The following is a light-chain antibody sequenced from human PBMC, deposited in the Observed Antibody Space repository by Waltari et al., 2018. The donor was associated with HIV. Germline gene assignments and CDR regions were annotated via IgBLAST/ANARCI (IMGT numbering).Light chain of an antibody. CDR1: SSDVGSYNR. CDR3: SSYAGARV. Sequence: QSALTQPASVSGSPGQSNTISCTVTSSDVGSYNRVSWYQQYPGKAPKLIIYEVTKRPSGVSNRFPVSKSGNTASLTLSGLQADDEADYYCSSYAGARVFGGGTNLIVL. CDR2: EVT. V-gene: IGLV2-23*02. J-gene: IGLJ3*02.